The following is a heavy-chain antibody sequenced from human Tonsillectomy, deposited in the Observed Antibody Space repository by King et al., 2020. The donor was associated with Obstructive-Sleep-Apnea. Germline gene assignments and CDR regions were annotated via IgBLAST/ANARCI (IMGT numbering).Heavy chain of an antibody. Sequence: VQLVESGAEVKKPGASVNVSCKASGYTFTGHYMHWVRQAPGQGLEWMGWINPKSGDSNFAQKFQGRVTMTRDTSISTAYMELSRLRSDDTAVYYCAREQSAERGFDSWGQGTLVTVSS. CDR1: GYTFTGHY. V-gene: IGHV1-2*02. J-gene: IGHJ5*01. D-gene: IGHD1-14*01. CDR3: AREQSAERGFDS. CDR2: INPKSGDS.